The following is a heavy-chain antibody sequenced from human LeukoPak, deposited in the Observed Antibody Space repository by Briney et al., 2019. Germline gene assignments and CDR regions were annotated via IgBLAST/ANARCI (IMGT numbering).Heavy chain of an antibody. V-gene: IGHV1-69*06. D-gene: IGHD3-22*01. CDR3: ASNYDSSGYYYVGSAFDI. J-gene: IGHJ3*02. CDR2: IIPIFGTA. Sequence: ASVKVSCKASGGTFSSYAIIWVRQAAGQGLDWMGGIIPIFGTANYAQKFQGRVTITADKSTSTAYMELSSLRSEDTAVYYCASNYDSSGYYYVGSAFDIWGQGTMVTVSS. CDR1: GGTFSSYA.